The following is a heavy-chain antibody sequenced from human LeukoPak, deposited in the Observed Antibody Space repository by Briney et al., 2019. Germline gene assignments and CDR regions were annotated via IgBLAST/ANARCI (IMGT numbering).Heavy chain of an antibody. CDR1: GYTFTSYY. CDR3: ARDRGYYDFWSGPTY. J-gene: IGHJ4*02. CDR2: INPSGGST. Sequence: GASVKVSCKASGYTFTSYYMHWVRQAPGQGLEWMGIINPSGGSTSYAQKFQGRVTMTRDTSTSTVYMELSSLRSEDTAVYYCARDRGYYDFWSGPTYWGQGTLVTVSS. D-gene: IGHD3-3*01. V-gene: IGHV1-46*01.